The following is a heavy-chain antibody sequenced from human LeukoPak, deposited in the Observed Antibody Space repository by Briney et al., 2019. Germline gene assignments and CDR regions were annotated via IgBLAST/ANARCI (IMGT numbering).Heavy chain of an antibody. J-gene: IGHJ4*02. CDR3: ASISGTYYFDY. CDR1: GITVSSNY. CDR2: IYSGGTT. V-gene: IGHV3-66*01. Sequence: GGSLRLSCAASGITVSSNYMSWVRQAPGKGLEWVSVIYSGGTTYYADSVKGRFTISRDNSKNTLYLQMNSLRAEDTAVYYCASISGTYYFDYWGQGTLVTGFS. D-gene: IGHD1-26*01.